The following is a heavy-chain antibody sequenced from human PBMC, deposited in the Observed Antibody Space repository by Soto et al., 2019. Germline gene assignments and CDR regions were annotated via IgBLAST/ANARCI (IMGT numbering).Heavy chain of an antibody. J-gene: IGHJ6*02. Sequence: GSLVLSFAASGFTFSNYWMSGVRQAAGKGLEWVANIKQDGSEKYYVDSVKGRFTISRDNAKNSLYLQMNSLRAEDTAVYYCARDEFGSSWYGLDYSYGMDVWGQGTTVTVSS. CDR2: IKQDGSEK. CDR3: ARDEFGSSWYGLDYSYGMDV. V-gene: IGHV3-7*03. D-gene: IGHD6-13*01. CDR1: GFTFSNYW.